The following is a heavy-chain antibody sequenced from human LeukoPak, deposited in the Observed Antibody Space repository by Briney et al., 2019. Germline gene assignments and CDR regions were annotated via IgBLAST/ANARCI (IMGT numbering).Heavy chain of an antibody. V-gene: IGHV1-2*02. CDR2: INPNSGGT. CDR3: ARGSIIAVAGRFDY. Sequence: ASVKVSCKASGYTFTSYYMHWVRQAPGQGLEWMGWINPNSGGTNYAQKFQGRVTITRNTSISTAYMELSSLRSEDTAVYYCARGSIIAVAGRFDYWGQGALVTVSS. CDR1: GYTFTSYY. J-gene: IGHJ4*02. D-gene: IGHD6-19*01.